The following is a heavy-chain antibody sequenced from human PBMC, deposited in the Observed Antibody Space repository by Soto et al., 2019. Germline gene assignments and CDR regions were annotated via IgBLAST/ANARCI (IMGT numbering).Heavy chain of an antibody. Sequence: QVQLVESGGGVVQPGRSLRLSCAASGFTFSNFGMHWVRQAPGKGLEWVASISYDGNIKYSADSVKGRFTISRDNSKNTLYLQMNSLRSEDTAVYYCAIFWGPVPSAVDDYWGQGTLVTVSS. CDR1: GFTFSNFG. D-gene: IGHD2-2*01. CDR2: ISYDGNIK. CDR3: AIFWGPVPSAVDDY. J-gene: IGHJ4*02. V-gene: IGHV3-30*03.